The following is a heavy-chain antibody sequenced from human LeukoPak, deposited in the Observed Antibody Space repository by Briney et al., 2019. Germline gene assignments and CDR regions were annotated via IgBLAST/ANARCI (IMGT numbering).Heavy chain of an antibody. CDR1: GFTFSRSA. Sequence: PGGSLRLSCAASGFTFSRSAMTWVRQGPGTGLEFVASIIYSGGATYYADSVKGRFTISRDNSKNTLYLQMNCLRAEDTALYYCAKGGLYYDGSEHVYYFDSWGQGTLVTVSS. CDR2: IIYSGGAT. D-gene: IGHD3-22*01. CDR3: AKGGLYYDGSEHVYYFDS. J-gene: IGHJ4*02. V-gene: IGHV3-23*01.